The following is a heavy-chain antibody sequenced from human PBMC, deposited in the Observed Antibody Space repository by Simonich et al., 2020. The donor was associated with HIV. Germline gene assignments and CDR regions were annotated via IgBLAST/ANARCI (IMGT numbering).Heavy chain of an antibody. Sequence: SGGGLVQPGGSLTLSCAASGFTFRSYAMNWVRKAPGKGLKWVSYISSRDSIIYSADSVKGRFTISRDNAKNSLYLQMNSLRAEDTAVYYCARAGGQAVAGTLYYFDYWGQGTLVTVSS. D-gene: IGHD6-19*01. J-gene: IGHJ4*02. CDR2: ISSRDSII. V-gene: IGHV3-48*03. CDR3: ARAGGQAVAGTLYYFDY. CDR1: GFTFRSYA.